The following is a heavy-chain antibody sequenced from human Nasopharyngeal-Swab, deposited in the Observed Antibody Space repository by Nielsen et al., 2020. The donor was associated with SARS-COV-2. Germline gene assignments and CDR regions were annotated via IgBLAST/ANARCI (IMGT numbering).Heavy chain of an antibody. V-gene: IGHV3-21*04. CDR1: GFTFSSYS. CDR3: AKDRGSGWYRLAS. J-gene: IGHJ5*02. CDR2: ISSSSSYT. Sequence: GESLKISCAASGFTFSSYSMNWVRQAPGKGLEWVSSISSSSSYTYYADSVKGRFTISRDDSKNTLYLQMNSLRAEDTAVYYCAKDRGSGWYRLASWGLGTLVTVSS. D-gene: IGHD6-19*01.